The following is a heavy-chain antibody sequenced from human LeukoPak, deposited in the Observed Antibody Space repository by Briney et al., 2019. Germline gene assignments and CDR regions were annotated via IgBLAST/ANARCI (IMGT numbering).Heavy chain of an antibody. J-gene: IGHJ3*02. V-gene: IGHV4-34*01. CDR3: ARARIAVAGTMAFDI. Sequence: SETLSLTCAVYSGSFSGYYWSWIRQPPGKGLEWIGEINHSGSTNYNPSLKSRVTMSVDTSKNQFSLKLSSVTAADMAVYYCARARIAVAGTMAFDIWGQGTMVTVSS. D-gene: IGHD6-19*01. CDR1: SGSFSGYY. CDR2: INHSGST.